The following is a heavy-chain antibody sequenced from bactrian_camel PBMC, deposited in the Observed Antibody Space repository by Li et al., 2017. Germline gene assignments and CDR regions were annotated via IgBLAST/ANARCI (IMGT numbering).Heavy chain of an antibody. J-gene: IGHJ4*01. CDR3: VKNDYGLVN. CDR1: GFAFAASE. Sequence: QVQLVESGGGSVQAGETLSLSCTASGFAFAASEMGWFRQAPGKGLEWVSTIYSGGSVTYYADIAKGRFTISRDNAKNAEYLELNSLKAEDTAMYYCVKNDYGLVNWGQGTQVTVS. D-gene: IGHD5*01. CDR2: IYSGGSVT. V-gene: IGHV3S7*01.